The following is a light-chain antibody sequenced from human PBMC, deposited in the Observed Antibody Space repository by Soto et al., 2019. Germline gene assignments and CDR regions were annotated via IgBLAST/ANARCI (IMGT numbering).Light chain of an antibody. CDR2: DSS. V-gene: IGKV3-11*01. CDR3: QQRSSWPL. CDR1: QSVSSY. Sequence: EIVLTQSPATLSLSPGERATLSCRASQSVSSYLAWYQHRPGQAPRLLIYDSSNRATGIPDRFSGSGSGTDFTLTISSLEPEDFAVYYCQQRSSWPLFGGGTKVEIK. J-gene: IGKJ4*01.